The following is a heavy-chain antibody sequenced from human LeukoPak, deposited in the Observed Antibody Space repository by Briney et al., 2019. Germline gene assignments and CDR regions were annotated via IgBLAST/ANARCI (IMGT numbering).Heavy chain of an antibody. CDR1: VDTFSSYS. Sequence: SVKVSCEASVDTFSSYSISWVRQAPGQGLEWRGGVIPMFGTANSAQNFQGRVTITADESTSTAHLELSRLTSEDMAVYYCARDGENCSSTSCPFPHWGQGTLVTASS. V-gene: IGHV1-69*01. CDR2: VIPMFGTA. D-gene: IGHD2-2*01. CDR3: ARDGENCSSTSCPFPH. J-gene: IGHJ1*01.